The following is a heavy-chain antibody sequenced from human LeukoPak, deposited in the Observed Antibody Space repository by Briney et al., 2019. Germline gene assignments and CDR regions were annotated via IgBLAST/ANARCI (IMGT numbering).Heavy chain of an antibody. J-gene: IGHJ1*01. CDR3: ARGGAARLHFQN. V-gene: IGHV4-59*01. CDR1: GVSISTYY. D-gene: IGHD6-6*01. CDR2: IYHSGST. Sequence: NPSETLSLTCTVSGVSISTYYWNWIRQPPGKGLEWIGYIYHSGSTNYNPSLQSRATISVDTSKNQFSLNLNSVTAADTAVYYCARGGAARLHFQNWGQGTLVTVSS.